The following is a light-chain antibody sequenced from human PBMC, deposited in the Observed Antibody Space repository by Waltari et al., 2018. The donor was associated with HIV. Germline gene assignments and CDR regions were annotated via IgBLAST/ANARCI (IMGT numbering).Light chain of an antibody. J-gene: IGLJ3*02. V-gene: IGLV3-21*02. CDR2: DDV. Sequence: SYVLSQPPSVSVAPGQTASITCGGNNIGSKGVHWYQQKPGQAPVLVVYDDVDRPSGIPERFSGSKSGNTATLTISRVEAGDEADYYCQVWDSSGDYVVFGGGTKLTVL. CDR3: QVWDSSGDYVV. CDR1: NIGSKG.